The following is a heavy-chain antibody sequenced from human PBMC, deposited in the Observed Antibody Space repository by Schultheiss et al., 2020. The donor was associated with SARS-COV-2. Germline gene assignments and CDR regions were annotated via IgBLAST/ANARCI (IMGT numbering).Heavy chain of an antibody. V-gene: IGHV4-59*12. CDR1: SGSLIPYY. CDR2: ISYTGSP. J-gene: IGHJ4*02. CDR3: VKEEGHGPNNFDY. D-gene: IGHD2/OR15-2a*01. Sequence: SETLSLTCTVSSGSLIPYYWTWIRQPPGKGLEWIGYISYTGSPSYNPSLKSRVTFSLDTSKKQFSLKLSSVTAADTAVYYCVKEEGHGPNNFDYWGQGTLVTVSS.